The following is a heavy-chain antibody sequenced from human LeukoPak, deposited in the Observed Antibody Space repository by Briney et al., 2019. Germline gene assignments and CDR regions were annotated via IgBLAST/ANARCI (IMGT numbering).Heavy chain of an antibody. V-gene: IGHV1-8*03. J-gene: IGHJ4*02. D-gene: IGHD1-26*01. Sequence: ASVKVSCKASGYTFTSYDINWVRQAAGQGLEWMGWMNPNSGNTGNAQKFQGRVTITRNTSISTAYMELSSLRSEDTAVYYCAKVIEGAVAFDYWGQGTLVTVSS. CDR2: MNPNSGNT. CDR3: AKVIEGAVAFDY. CDR1: GYTFTSYD.